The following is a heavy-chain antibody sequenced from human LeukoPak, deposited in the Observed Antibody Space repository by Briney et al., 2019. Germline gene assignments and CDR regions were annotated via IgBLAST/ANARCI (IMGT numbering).Heavy chain of an antibody. D-gene: IGHD6-13*01. V-gene: IGHV1-24*01. CDR3: ATGITAAGSDWFDP. CDR1: GYTLTELA. Sequence: ASVKVSCKVSGYTLTELAMHWVRQAPGKGLEWMGGFDPEDGETIYAQKFQGRVTMTEDTSTDTAYLELSSLRSEDTARYYFATGITAAGSDWFDPWGQGTLVTVSS. J-gene: IGHJ5*02. CDR2: FDPEDGET.